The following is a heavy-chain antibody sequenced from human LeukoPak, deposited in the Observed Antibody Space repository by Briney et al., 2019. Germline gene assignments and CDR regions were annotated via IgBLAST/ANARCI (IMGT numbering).Heavy chain of an antibody. CDR1: GFTFSTYW. CDR3: ARRGTSAFDI. Sequence: GGSLRLSCAASGFTFSTYWMSWVRQAPGKGLEWVAKIKQDGSEINYVDSVKGRFTISRDNAKNSLFLQMSSLTAEDTAVYYCARRGTSAFDIWGQGTMVTVSS. J-gene: IGHJ3*02. CDR2: IKQDGSEI. D-gene: IGHD2-2*01. V-gene: IGHV3-7*01.